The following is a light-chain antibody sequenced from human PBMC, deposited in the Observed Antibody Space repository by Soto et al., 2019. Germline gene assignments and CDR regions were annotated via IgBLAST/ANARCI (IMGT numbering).Light chain of an antibody. J-gene: IGLJ3*02. CDR3: QTWGTGVPVV. CDR1: VGYSTYA. V-gene: IGLV4-69*01. CDR2: LNSDGSH. Sequence: QPVLTQSPSASASPGASVKLTCSLSVGYSTYAIAWHQQQPEKGPRYLMNLNSDGSHSKADGIPDRFSGSSSGAERYLTISSLQSEDEGDYYCQTWGTGVPVVFGGGTKVTVL.